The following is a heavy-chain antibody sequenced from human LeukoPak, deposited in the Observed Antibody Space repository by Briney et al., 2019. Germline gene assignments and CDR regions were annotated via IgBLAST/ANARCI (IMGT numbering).Heavy chain of an antibody. CDR2: ISSSSSCI. CDR1: GFTFSSYS. D-gene: IGHD2-15*01. CDR3: ARDWGVATPYFDY. Sequence: GGSLRLSCAASGFTFSSYSMNWVRQAPGKGLEWVSCISSSSSCIYYADSVKGRFTISRDNAKNSLYLQMNSLTDEDTALYYCARDWGVATPYFDYWGQGTLVTVSS. V-gene: IGHV3-21*04. J-gene: IGHJ4*02.